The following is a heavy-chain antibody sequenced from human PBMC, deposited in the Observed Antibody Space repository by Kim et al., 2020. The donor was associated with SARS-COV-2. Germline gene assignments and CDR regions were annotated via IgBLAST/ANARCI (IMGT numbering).Heavy chain of an antibody. CDR2: INSGSYHL. D-gene: IGHD3-22*01. CDR1: GFAFRKYT. J-gene: IGHJ6*02. CDR3: TRDRLLTGGYGMDV. V-gene: IGHV3-21*01. Sequence: GGSLRLSCEASGFAFRKYTFNWVRQAPGMGLEWVSSINSGSYHLYYADSVEGRFTISRDNSRDSLFLQMNSLRAEDTAIYYCTRDRLLTGGYGMDVWGQGTTVTVSS.